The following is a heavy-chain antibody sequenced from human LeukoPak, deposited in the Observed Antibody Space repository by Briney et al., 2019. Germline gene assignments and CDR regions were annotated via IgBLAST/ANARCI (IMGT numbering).Heavy chain of an antibody. CDR2: IYHSGST. CDR3: ARVRSSDYDFWSGQYYYYYMDV. J-gene: IGHJ6*03. D-gene: IGHD3-3*01. CDR1: GGSISSGGYY. Sequence: SETLSLTCTVSGGSISSGGYYWGWIRQPPGKGLEWIGYIYHSGSTYYNPSLKSRVTISVDRSKNQFPLKLSSVTAADTAVYYCARVRSSDYDFWSGQYYYYYMDVWGKGTTVTVSS. V-gene: IGHV4-30-2*01.